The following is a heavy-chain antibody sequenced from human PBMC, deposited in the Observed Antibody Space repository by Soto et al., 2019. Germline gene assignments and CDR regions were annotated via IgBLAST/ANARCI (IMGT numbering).Heavy chain of an antibody. D-gene: IGHD3-9*01. Sequence: AAVQVSCKASGYTFTSYYMHWVRQAPGQGVEWMGLINRSGGSTSDAHKFQASSTKARDTSTSEDAMELRSLRSDDTGAYDSARAEWVLRYFDGITSCYYYGMDVWGQGTTVTVSS. J-gene: IGHJ6*02. CDR3: ARAEWVLRYFDGITSCYYYGMDV. CDR2: INRSGGST. CDR1: GYTFTSYY. V-gene: IGHV1-46*01.